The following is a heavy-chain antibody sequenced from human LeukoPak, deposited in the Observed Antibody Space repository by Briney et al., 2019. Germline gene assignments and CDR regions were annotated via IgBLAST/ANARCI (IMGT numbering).Heavy chain of an antibody. Sequence: PGGSLRLSCAASGFTFSNAWMSWVRQAPGKGLEWVGRIKSKTDGGTTDYAAPVKGRFTISRDDSKNTLYLQMNSLKTEDTAVYYCTTDRNYDILTGYYREDYWGQGTLVTVSS. J-gene: IGHJ4*02. V-gene: IGHV3-15*01. D-gene: IGHD3-9*01. CDR3: TTDRNYDILTGYYREDY. CDR1: GFTFSNAW. CDR2: IKSKTDGGTT.